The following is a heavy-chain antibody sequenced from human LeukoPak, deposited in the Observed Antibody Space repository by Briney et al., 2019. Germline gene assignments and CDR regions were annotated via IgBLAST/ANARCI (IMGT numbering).Heavy chain of an antibody. D-gene: IGHD4-23*01. J-gene: IGHJ4*02. V-gene: IGHV3-53*01. CDR1: GFTVSSNY. CDR2: IYSGGST. CDR3: ARGRDGGNFRYYFDY. Sequence: GGSLRLSCAASGFTVSSNYMSWVRQAPGKGLEWVSVIYSGGSTYYADSVKGRFTISRDNSKNTLYLQMNSLRAEDTAVYYCARGRDGGNFRYYFDYWGQGTLVTVSS.